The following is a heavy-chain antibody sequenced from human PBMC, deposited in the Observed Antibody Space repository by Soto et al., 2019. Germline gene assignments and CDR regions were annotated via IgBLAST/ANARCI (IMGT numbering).Heavy chain of an antibody. CDR2: ISYDGSNK. CDR3: ATAPYQPLFRRYYYYGMDV. Sequence: GGSLRLSCAASGFTFSSYGMHWVRQAPGKGLEWVAVISYDGSNKYYADSVKGRFTISRDNSKNTLYLQMNSLRAEDTAVYYCATAPYQPLFRRYYYYGMDVWGQGTTVTVSS. J-gene: IGHJ6*02. V-gene: IGHV3-30*03. CDR1: GFTFSSYG. D-gene: IGHD2-2*01.